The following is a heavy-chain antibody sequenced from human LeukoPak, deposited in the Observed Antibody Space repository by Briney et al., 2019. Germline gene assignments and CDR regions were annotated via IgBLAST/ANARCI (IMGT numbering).Heavy chain of an antibody. CDR2: IYSGGST. CDR1: EFSVGSNY. Sequence: GGSLRLSCAASEFSVGSNYMTWVRQAPGKGLEWVSLIYSGGSTYYADSVKGRFTISRDNSKNTLYLQMNSLRAEDTAVYHCARDRLLEDRDFHYYYYMDVWGRGTTVTVSS. D-gene: IGHD2-21*01. CDR3: ARDRLLEDRDFHYYYYMDV. J-gene: IGHJ6*03. V-gene: IGHV3-66*01.